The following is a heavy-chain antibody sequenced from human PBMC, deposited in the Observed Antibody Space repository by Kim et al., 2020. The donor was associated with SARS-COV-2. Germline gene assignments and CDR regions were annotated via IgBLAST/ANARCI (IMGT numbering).Heavy chain of an antibody. Sequence: GGSLRLSCAASGFTFSNYWMTWVRQAPGKGLEWVAIIKQDGSGKYFVDSVKGRFTISRDNAKNSLYLQMNSLRTEDTAVYYCARVDQEGGTSAYWGQGTLVTVSS. CDR1: GFTFSNYW. CDR2: IKQDGSGK. V-gene: IGHV3-7*01. J-gene: IGHJ4*02. CDR3: ARVDQEGGTSAY. D-gene: IGHD2-2*01.